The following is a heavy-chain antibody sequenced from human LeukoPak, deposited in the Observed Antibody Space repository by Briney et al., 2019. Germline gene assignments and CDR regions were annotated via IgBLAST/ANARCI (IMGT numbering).Heavy chain of an antibody. D-gene: IGHD3-22*01. CDR2: IYSAGST. J-gene: IGHJ4*02. CDR1: GFTVSSNS. V-gene: IGHV3-53*01. Sequence: GGSLRLSCAASGFTVSSNSMNWVRQAPGKGLDWVSVIYSAGSTYYADSVKGRFTISRDKSKNTLYLQMNSLRAEDTAVYYCARDGESYYDSTPPLDWGQGTLVTVSS. CDR3: ARDGESYYDSTPPLD.